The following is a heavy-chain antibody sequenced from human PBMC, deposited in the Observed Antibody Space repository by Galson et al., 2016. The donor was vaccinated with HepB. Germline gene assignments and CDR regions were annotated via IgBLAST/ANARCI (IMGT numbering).Heavy chain of an antibody. CDR1: GFTFSSYE. V-gene: IGHV3-48*03. CDR2: ISRGATTI. CDR3: TRDRAQDWSGSFTGVYFDS. J-gene: IGHJ4*02. Sequence: SLRLSCAASGFTFSSYEMNWVRQAPGKGLEWISYISRGATTIYYADSVRGRFTVSRDNARNSLYLQMNSLRAEDTAIYYCTRDRAQDWSGSFTGVYFDSWGQGTLVTVSS. D-gene: IGHD3-3*01.